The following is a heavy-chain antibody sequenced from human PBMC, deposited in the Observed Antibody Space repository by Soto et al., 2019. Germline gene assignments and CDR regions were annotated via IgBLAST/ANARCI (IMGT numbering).Heavy chain of an antibody. CDR3: AREEAVAGTRIFDY. CDR2: ISAYNGNT. V-gene: IGHV1-18*01. D-gene: IGHD6-19*01. Sequence: ASVKVSCKASGGTFSSYGISWVRQAPGQGLEWMGWISAYNGNTNYAQKLQGRVTMTTDTSTSTAYMELRSLRSDDTAVYYCAREEAVAGTRIFDYWGQGTLVTVSS. J-gene: IGHJ4*02. CDR1: GGTFSSYG.